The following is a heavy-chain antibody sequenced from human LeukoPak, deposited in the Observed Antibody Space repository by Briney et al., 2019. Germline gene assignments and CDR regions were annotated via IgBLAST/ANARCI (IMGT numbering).Heavy chain of an antibody. CDR2: IKQDGSEK. V-gene: IGHV3-7*01. CDR3: ARDERGYCSGGSCYWEDYYYYYMDV. CDR1: GFTFSSYW. J-gene: IGHJ6*03. D-gene: IGHD2-15*01. Sequence: PGGSLRLSCAASGFTFSSYWMSWVRQAPGKGLEWVANIKQDGSEKYYVDSVKGRVTISRDNAKNSLYLQMNSLRAEDTAVCYCARDERGYCSGGSCYWEDYYYYYMDVWGKGTTVTVSS.